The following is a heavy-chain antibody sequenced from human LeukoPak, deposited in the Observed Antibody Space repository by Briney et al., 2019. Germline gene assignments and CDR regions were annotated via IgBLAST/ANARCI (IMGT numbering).Heavy chain of an antibody. V-gene: IGHV4-31*03. CDR1: GGSISSGGYY. Sequence: SETLSLTCTVSGGSISSGGYYWSWIRQHPGKGLEWIGYIYYSGSTYYNPSLKSRVTISVDTSKNQFSLKLSSVTAADTAVYYCARSGPAAIRSLYYYYGMDVWGKGTTVTVS. D-gene: IGHD2-2*01. J-gene: IGHJ6*04. CDR3: ARSGPAAIRSLYYYYGMDV. CDR2: IYYSGST.